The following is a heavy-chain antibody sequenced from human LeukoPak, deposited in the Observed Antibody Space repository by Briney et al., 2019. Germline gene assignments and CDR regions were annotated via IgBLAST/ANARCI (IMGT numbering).Heavy chain of an antibody. V-gene: IGHV3-30*03. Sequence: GGSLRLSCAASGFTFSSYGMHWVRQAPGKWLEWVAVISYDGSNENFGDSVKGRFTISRDKPKNTLYLQMNSLRAEDTAVYYCARDLSGRYVFDYWGRGTLVTVSS. CDR2: ISYDGSNE. J-gene: IGHJ4*02. D-gene: IGHD1-26*01. CDR1: GFTFSSYG. CDR3: ARDLSGRYVFDY.